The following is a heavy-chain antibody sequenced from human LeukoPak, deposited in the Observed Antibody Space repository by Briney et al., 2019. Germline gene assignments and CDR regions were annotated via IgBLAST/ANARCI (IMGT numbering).Heavy chain of an antibody. CDR2: INPSGGST. J-gene: IGHJ4*02. D-gene: IGHD3-9*01. Sequence: ASVKVSCKASGYTFTSYYMHWVRQAPGQGLEWMGIINPSGGSTSYAQKFQGRVTMTRDMSTSTVYMELSSLRSEDTAVYYCARGSTLRYFDWQGYYFDYWGQGTLVTVSS. V-gene: IGHV1-46*01. CDR1: GYTFTSYY. CDR3: ARGSTLRYFDWQGYYFDY.